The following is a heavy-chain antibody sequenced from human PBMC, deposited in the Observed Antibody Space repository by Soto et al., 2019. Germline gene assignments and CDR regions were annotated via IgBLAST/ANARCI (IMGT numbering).Heavy chain of an antibody. J-gene: IGHJ3*02. CDR1: GFTFDDYA. D-gene: IGHD5-12*01. CDR2: ISWNSGSI. V-gene: IGHV3-9*01. CDR3: AKAIKGMIWLRHAFDI. Sequence: EVQLVESGGGLVQPGRSLRLSCAASGFTFDDYAMHWVRQAPGKGLEWVSGISWNSGSIGYADSVKGRFTISRDNAKNSLYLQMNSLRAEDTALYYCAKAIKGMIWLRHAFDIWGQGTMVTVSS.